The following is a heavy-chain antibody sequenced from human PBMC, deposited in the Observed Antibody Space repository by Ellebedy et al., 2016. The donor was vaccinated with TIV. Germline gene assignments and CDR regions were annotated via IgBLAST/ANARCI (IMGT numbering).Heavy chain of an antibody. CDR3: AKDPGYESADPDAFER. J-gene: IGHJ3*02. V-gene: IGHV3-30*18. Sequence: GGSLRLSXTASGFTFSSYGMHWVRQAPGKGLEWVAVILYDGSEKHYVDSVKGRFTISRDNSTNTLPLQMDSLRPEDTAVYYCAKDPGYESADPDAFERWGQGTMVTVSS. CDR1: GFTFSSYG. D-gene: IGHD6-13*01. CDR2: ILYDGSEK.